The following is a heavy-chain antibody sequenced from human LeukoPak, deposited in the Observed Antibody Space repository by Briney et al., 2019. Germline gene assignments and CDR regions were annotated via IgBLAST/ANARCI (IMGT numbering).Heavy chain of an antibody. CDR1: GFTFSSYA. V-gene: IGHV3-23*01. D-gene: IGHD2-15*01. Sequence: GGSLRLSCAASGFTFSSYAMSWVRQAPGKGLEWVSAISGSGGSTYYADSVKGRFTISRDNSKNTLYLQMNSLRAEDTAVYYCARDPLGYCSGGSCYLLDYWGQGTLVTVSS. CDR3: ARDPLGYCSGGSCYLLDY. CDR2: ISGSGGST. J-gene: IGHJ4*02.